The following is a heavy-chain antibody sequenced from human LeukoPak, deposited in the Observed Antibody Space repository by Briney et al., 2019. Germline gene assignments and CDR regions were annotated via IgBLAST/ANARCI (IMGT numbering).Heavy chain of an antibody. CDR1: GFTFSGYS. Sequence: GGSLRLSCAASGFTFSGYSMNWVRQAPGKGLEWVALISYDGNNKYYADSVKGRFTISRDNSKNTLYLQMNSLRAEDTPVYYCAKTDIEVTDWYFDLWGRGTLITVSS. D-gene: IGHD5-12*01. J-gene: IGHJ2*01. V-gene: IGHV3-30*18. CDR2: ISYDGNNK. CDR3: AKTDIEVTDWYFDL.